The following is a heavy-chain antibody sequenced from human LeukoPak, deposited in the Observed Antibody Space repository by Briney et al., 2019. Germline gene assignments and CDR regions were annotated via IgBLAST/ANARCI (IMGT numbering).Heavy chain of an antibody. CDR2: ISAYNGNT. CDR1: GYTFTSYG. D-gene: IGHD1-26*01. Sequence: GASVKVSCKASGYTFTSYGISGVRQAPGQGLEWMGWISAYNGNTNYEQKLQGRVTMPTHTSTSTAYMELRSLRSDDTAVYYCAREFYRGSYRRREGADYWGQGTLVTVSS. CDR3: AREFYRGSYRRREGADY. V-gene: IGHV1-18*01. J-gene: IGHJ4*02.